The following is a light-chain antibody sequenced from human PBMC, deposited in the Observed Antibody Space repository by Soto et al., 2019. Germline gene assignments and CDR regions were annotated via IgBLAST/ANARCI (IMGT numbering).Light chain of an antibody. V-gene: IGKV3-15*01. CDR1: QSVSSN. CDR3: QQYNNWRT. J-gene: IGKJ5*01. Sequence: EIGMTQSPATLSVSPGERATLSCRASQSVSSNLAWYQQKPGQAPRLLIYGASTRATGIPARFSGSGSGTEFTLTINSLQSEDFAVYYCQQYNNWRTFGQG. CDR2: GAS.